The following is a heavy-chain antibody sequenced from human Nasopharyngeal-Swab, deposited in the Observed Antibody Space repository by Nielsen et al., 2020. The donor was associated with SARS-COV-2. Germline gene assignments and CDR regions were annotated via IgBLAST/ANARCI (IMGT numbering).Heavy chain of an antibody. Sequence: GGSLRLSCAASGFTFSSYAMRWVRQAPGKGLEWVSVISCSGGSTYYADSVKGRFTISRDNSKNTLYLQMNSLRAEDTAVYYCANSERGYDFIWGSYRYGTVGAFDYWGQGTLVTVSS. CDR1: GFTFSSYA. CDR3: ANSERGYDFIWGSYRYGTVGAFDY. V-gene: IGHV3-23*01. J-gene: IGHJ4*02. CDR2: ISCSGGST. D-gene: IGHD3-16*02.